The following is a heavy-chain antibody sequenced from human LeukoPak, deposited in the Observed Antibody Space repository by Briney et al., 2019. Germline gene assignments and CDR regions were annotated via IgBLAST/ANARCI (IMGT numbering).Heavy chain of an antibody. CDR2: MNPNSGNT. CDR1: GYTFASYD. D-gene: IGHD3-22*01. Sequence: ASVKVSCKASGYTFASYDINWVRQATGQGLEWMGWMNPNSGNTGYAQKFQGRVTITRNTSISTAYMELSSLRSEDTAVYYCARGLRYYYDSDSADYWGQGTLVTVSS. V-gene: IGHV1-8*03. J-gene: IGHJ4*02. CDR3: ARGLRYYYDSDSADY.